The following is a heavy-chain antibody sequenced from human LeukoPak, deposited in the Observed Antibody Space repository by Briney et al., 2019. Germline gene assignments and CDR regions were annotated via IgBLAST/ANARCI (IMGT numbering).Heavy chain of an antibody. D-gene: IGHD3-22*01. J-gene: IGHJ4*02. CDR1: GFTFSSYA. CDR2: ISGSGGST. Sequence: GRSLRLSCAASGFTFSSYAMHWVRQAPGKGLEWVSAISGSGGSTYYADSVKGRFTISRDNSKNTLYLQMNSLRAEDTAVYYCAKDINPYLYDSSGYGFDYWGQGTLVTVSS. CDR3: AKDINPYLYDSSGYGFDY. V-gene: IGHV3-23*01.